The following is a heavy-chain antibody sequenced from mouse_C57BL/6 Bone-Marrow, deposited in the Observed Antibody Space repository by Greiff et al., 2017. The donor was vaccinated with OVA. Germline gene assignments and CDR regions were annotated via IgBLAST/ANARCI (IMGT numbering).Heavy chain of an antibody. V-gene: IGHV1-26*01. Sequence: EVQLQQSGPELVKPGASVKISCKASGYTFTDYYMNWVKQSHGKSLEWIGDINPNTGGTSYNQKFKGKATLTVDKSSSTAYMQLSSLTSEDSAVDYCESEGPTVVVDYWGQGTTLTVSS. CDR2: INPNTGGT. J-gene: IGHJ2*01. D-gene: IGHD1-1*01. CDR1: GYTFTDYY. CDR3: ESEGPTVVVDY.